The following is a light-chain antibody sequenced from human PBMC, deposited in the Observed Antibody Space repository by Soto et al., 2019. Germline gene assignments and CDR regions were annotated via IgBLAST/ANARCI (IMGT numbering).Light chain of an antibody. CDR2: EVS. J-gene: IGKJ5*01. CDR1: QSLLHITGETF. Sequence: DVVMTQSPLSLPVNLGQPASISCRSSQSLLHITGETFLFWYLQQPGQSPQLXIYEVSTRVSGGPDRFSGSGSGTDFTLEISRVETDDVGMYYCMQSTQLPPTFGQGTRLEIK. V-gene: IGKV2D-29*02. CDR3: MQSTQLPPT.